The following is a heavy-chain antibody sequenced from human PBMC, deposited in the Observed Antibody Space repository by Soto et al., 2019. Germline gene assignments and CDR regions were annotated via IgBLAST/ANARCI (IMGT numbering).Heavy chain of an antibody. D-gene: IGHD6-19*01. CDR1: GFTFDDYG. CDR3: ARLYSSGWYGPGRY. Sequence: GGSLRLSCAASGFTFDDYGLSWVRQAPGKGLEWVSGINWNGGSTGYADSVKGRFTISRDNAKNSLYLQMNSLRAEDTALYYCARLYSSGWYGPGRYWGQGTLVTVSS. J-gene: IGHJ4*02. CDR2: INWNGGST. V-gene: IGHV3-20*04.